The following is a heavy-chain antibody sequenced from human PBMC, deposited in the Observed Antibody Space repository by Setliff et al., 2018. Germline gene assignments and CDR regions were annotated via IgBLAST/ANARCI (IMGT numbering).Heavy chain of an antibody. CDR2: IYTDGTIT. CDR3: ARDGGLLQFLEWSRSYMDV. Sequence: GGSLRLSCAASGFTFSNYWMHWVRQAPGKGLVWVSRIYTDGTITSYADSVKGRFTISRDNAKNTLCLQMNSLRAEDTAVYYCARDGGLLQFLEWSRSYMDVWGKGTTVTVSS. D-gene: IGHD3-3*01. V-gene: IGHV3-74*01. CDR1: GFTFSNYW. J-gene: IGHJ6*03.